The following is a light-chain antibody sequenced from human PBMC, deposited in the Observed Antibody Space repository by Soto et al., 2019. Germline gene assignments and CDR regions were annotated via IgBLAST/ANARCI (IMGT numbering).Light chain of an antibody. V-gene: IGKV1-39*01. J-gene: IGKJ1*01. CDR3: QQSYSTPRT. Sequence: DIQMTQSPPSLSASVGDRVTITCRASQSISSYLNWYQQKPGKAPKLLIYAASSLQSGVPSRFSGSESGTDFTLTISSLQPEDFATYYCQQSYSTPRTFGQGTKVEIK. CDR2: AAS. CDR1: QSISSY.